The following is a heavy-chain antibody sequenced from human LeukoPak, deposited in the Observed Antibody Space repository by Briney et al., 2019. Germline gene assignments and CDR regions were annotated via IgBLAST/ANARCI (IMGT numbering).Heavy chain of an antibody. CDR1: GGSINSSSYY. Sequence: SETLSLTCTVSGGSINSSSYYWGWIRQPPGKGLEWIGSIYYSGSTYYNPSLKSRVTMSVDTSKNQFSLKLSSVTAADTAVYYCARYSDAQSLGYWGQGTLVTVSS. D-gene: IGHD2-2*01. V-gene: IGHV4-39*01. CDR2: IYYSGST. J-gene: IGHJ4*02. CDR3: ARYSDAQSLGY.